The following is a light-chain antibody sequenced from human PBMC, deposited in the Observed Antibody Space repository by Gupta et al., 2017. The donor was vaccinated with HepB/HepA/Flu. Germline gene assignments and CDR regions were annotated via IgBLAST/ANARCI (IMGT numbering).Light chain of an antibody. CDR3: QVCDSDTTVV. V-gene: IGLV3-9*01. Sequence: SYELTQPLSVSVALGHTARITCGGNMESKNVHWYQQRPGQAPVLVIYRNTDRPPWIPARVSGSTSRNTATLTITGAQPGDEADFYCQVCDSDTTVVFGGGTKLTVL. J-gene: IGLJ2*01. CDR2: RNT. CDR1: MESKN.